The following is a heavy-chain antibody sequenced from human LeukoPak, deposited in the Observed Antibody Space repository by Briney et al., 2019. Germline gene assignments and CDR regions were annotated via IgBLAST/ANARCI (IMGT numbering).Heavy chain of an antibody. V-gene: IGHV4-39*07. CDR3: ARGRQDVTMIVVVMTAVSYYLDV. CDR1: GGSISSSSYY. D-gene: IGHD3-22*01. J-gene: IGHJ6*03. Sequence: SETLSLTCTVSGGSISSSSYYWGWIRQPPGKGLEWIGEMNPSGSTNYNPSLKSRVTISVDTSKNQFSLELSSVTAADTAVYYCARGRQDVTMIVVVMTAVSYYLDVWGKGTTVTVS. CDR2: MNPSGST.